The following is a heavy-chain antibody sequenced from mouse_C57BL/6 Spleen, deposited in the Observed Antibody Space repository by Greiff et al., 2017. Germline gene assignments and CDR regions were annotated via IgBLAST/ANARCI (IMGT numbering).Heavy chain of an antibody. CDR1: GYTFTDYN. CDR3: ARGAYYYGSSDAMDY. V-gene: IGHV1-22*01. CDR2: INPNNGGT. D-gene: IGHD1-1*01. J-gene: IGHJ4*01. Sequence: VQLQQSGPELVKPGASVKMSCKASGYTFTDYNMHWVKQSHGKSLEWIGYINPNNGGTSYNQKFKGKATLTVNKSSSTAYMALRSLTSEESAVEYCARGAYYYGSSDAMDYWGQGTSVTVSS.